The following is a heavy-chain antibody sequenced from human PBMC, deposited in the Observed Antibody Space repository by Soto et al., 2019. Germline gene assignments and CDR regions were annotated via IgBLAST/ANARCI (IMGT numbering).Heavy chain of an antibody. V-gene: IGHV1-18*01. J-gene: IGHJ3*02. Sequence: ASVKVSCKASGYTFPSYGISWVRQAPGQGLEWMGWISAYNGNTNYAQKLQGRVTMTTDTSTSTAYMELRGLRSDDTAVYYCARLMYGDSIFDIWGQGTMVTVSS. D-gene: IGHD4-17*01. CDR1: GYTFPSYG. CDR2: ISAYNGNT. CDR3: ARLMYGDSIFDI.